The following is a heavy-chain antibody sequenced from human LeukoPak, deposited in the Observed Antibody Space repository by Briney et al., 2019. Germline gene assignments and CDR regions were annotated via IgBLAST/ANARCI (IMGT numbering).Heavy chain of an antibody. J-gene: IGHJ4*02. Sequence: GASVKVSCKASGGTFSSYAISWVRQAPGQGLEWMGRIIPIFGIANYAQKFQGRATITADKSTSTAYMELSSLRSEDTAVYYCARYRESGGYYFDYWGQGTLVTVSS. CDR2: IIPIFGIA. CDR1: GGTFSSYA. D-gene: IGHD1-26*01. CDR3: ARYRESGGYYFDY. V-gene: IGHV1-69*04.